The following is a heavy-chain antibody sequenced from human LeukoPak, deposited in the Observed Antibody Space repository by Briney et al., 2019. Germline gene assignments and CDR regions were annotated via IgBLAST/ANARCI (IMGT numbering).Heavy chain of an antibody. V-gene: IGHV1-69*13. CDR3: ARVRTPYYYDSSGYYYFDY. CDR1: GGTFSSYA. CDR2: IIPIFGTA. Sequence: ASVKVSCKASGGTFSSYAISWVRQAPGQGLEWMGGIIPIFGTANYAQKFQGRVTIAADESTSTAYMELSSLRSEDTAVYYCARVRTPYYYDSSGYYYFDYWGQGTLVTVSS. J-gene: IGHJ4*02. D-gene: IGHD3-22*01.